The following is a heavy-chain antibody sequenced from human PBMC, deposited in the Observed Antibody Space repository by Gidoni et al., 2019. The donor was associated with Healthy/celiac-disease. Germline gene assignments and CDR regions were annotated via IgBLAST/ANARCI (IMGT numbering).Heavy chain of an antibody. D-gene: IGHD2-15*01. V-gene: IGHV5-51*01. Sequence: EVQLVQSGAEVQKPGESLKISCKGSGYSFTGYWIGWVRQMPGKGLEWMGIIYPGDSDTRYSPSFQGQVTISADKSISTAYLQWSSLKASDTAMYYCARGYCSGGSCYSDYYYYYGMDVWGQGTTVTVSS. CDR2: IYPGDSDT. CDR3: ARGYCSGGSCYSDYYYYYGMDV. CDR1: GYSFTGYW. J-gene: IGHJ6*02.